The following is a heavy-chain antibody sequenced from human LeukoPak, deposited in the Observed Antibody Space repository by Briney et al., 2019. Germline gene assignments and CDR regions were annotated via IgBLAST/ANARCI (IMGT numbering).Heavy chain of an antibody. D-gene: IGHD3-22*01. J-gene: IGHJ6*02. CDR3: ATIYDSSGLNYYYGMDV. CDR2: FDPEDGET. CDR1: GYTLTELS. Sequence: ASVNVSCKVSGYTLTELSMHWVRQAPGKGLEWMGGFDPEDGETIYAQKFQGRVTMTEDTPTDTAYMELSSLRSEDTAVYYCATIYDSSGLNYYYGMDVWGQGTTVTVSS. V-gene: IGHV1-24*01.